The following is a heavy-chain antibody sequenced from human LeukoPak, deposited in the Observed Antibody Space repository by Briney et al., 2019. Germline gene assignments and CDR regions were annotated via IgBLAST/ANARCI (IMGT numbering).Heavy chain of an antibody. CDR2: IYPGDSDT. CDR3: ARTKYSSGWTRSNWFHP. J-gene: IGHJ5*02. D-gene: IGHD6-19*01. CDR1: GYSFTSYW. V-gene: IGHV5-51*01. Sequence: GESLKISCKGAGYSFTSYWIGWMRQMPGKGLEWMGIIYPGDSDTRYSPSFQGQVTISADKSISTAYLQWSSLKASDTAMYYCARTKYSSGWTRSNWFHPWGQATLVTVSS.